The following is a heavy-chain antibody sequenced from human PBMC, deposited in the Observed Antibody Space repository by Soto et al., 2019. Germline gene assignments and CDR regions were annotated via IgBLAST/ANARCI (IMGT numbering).Heavy chain of an antibody. J-gene: IGHJ5*02. D-gene: IGHD2-21*02. V-gene: IGHV4-4*02. CDR1: GGSISSDDW. CDR2: IYHSGTT. Sequence: QVHLQESGPGLVKPSGTLSLTCAVSGGSISSDDWWTWVRQTPGKGLEWIGEIYHSGTTNYNPSLMSRVTRAVDKAKGQFSLRLYSVTAADTAVYYCARSDCYGVCRGKWLDPWGQGILVTVSS. CDR3: ARSDCYGVCRGKWLDP.